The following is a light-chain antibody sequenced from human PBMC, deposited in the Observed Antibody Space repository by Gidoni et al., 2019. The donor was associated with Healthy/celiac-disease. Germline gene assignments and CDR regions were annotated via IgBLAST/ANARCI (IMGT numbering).Light chain of an antibody. CDR3: QSADSSGTPNWV. CDR2: KDR. CDR1: ALPKQY. J-gene: IGLJ3*02. Sequence: SYELTQPPSVSVSPGQTARITCSGDALPKQYAYWYQQKPGQAPVLVIYKDRERPSGIPERFSGSSSVTTVTLTISGVQAEDEADYYCQSADSSGTPNWVFGGGTKLTVL. V-gene: IGLV3-25*03.